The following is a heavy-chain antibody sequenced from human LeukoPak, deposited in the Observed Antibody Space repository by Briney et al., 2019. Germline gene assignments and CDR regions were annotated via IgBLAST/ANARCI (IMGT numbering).Heavy chain of an antibody. V-gene: IGHV3-7*01. CDR3: ARDRYSSSWYNYYYYYGMDV. J-gene: IGHJ6*02. D-gene: IGHD6-13*01. Sequence: GGSLRLSCAASGFTFSSYWMSWVRQAPGKGLEWVANIKQDGSEKYYVDSVKGRFTISRDNAKNSLYLQMNSLRAEDTAVYYCARDRYSSSWYNYYYYYGMDVRGQGTTVTVSS. CDR2: IKQDGSEK. CDR1: GFTFSSYW.